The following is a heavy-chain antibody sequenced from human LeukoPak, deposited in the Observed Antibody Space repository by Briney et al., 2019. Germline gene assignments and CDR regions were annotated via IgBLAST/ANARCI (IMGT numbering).Heavy chain of an antibody. J-gene: IGHJ4*02. CDR3: ARALWGGGGHYFDY. D-gene: IGHD3-16*01. Sequence: GGSLRLSCAASGFIFSDHYMDWVRQAPGKGLEWVGRTRNKDKSYTTEYAASVTGRFTISRDDSKNPVYLQMNSLKSEDTAVFYGARALWGGGGHYFDYWGQGTLVTVSS. CDR2: TRNKDKSYTT. V-gene: IGHV3-72*01. CDR1: GFIFSDHY.